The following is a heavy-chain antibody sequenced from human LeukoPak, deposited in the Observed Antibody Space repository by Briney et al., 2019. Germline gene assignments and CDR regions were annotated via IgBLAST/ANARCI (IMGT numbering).Heavy chain of an antibody. Sequence: SETLSLTCAVSGGSISSYYWGWIRQPAGKGLEWIGRIYTSGSTNYNPSLKSRVTMSVDTSKNQFSLRLTSVSAADTAVYYCVRGPYGSGISNWFDPWGQGTQVIVSS. J-gene: IGHJ5*02. CDR1: GGSISSYY. CDR2: IYTSGST. D-gene: IGHD3-10*01. CDR3: VRGPYGSGISNWFDP. V-gene: IGHV4-4*07.